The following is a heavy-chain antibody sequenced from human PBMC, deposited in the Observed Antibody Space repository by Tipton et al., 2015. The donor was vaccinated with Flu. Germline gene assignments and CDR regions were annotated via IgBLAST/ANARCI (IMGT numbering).Heavy chain of an antibody. V-gene: IGHV1-18*04. CDR1: GYTFTEFG. D-gene: IGHD2-15*01. CDR3: ARILQGGMEV. CDR2: NSAYNGAT. J-gene: IGHJ6*02. Sequence: QLVQSGAEVKKPGASVKVSCKTSGYTFTEFGINWLRQAPGQGREWMGWNSAYNGATNYAQKSQGRVTMTLDTSTTTAYMELRSLKSEDTAVYYCARILQGGMEVWGQGTTVSVSS.